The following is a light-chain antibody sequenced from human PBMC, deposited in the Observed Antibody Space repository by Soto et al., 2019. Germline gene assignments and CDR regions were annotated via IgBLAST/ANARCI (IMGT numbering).Light chain of an antibody. CDR3: QHYGSSPGT. V-gene: IGKV3-20*01. CDR2: GAS. Sequence: EIVLTQSPGTLSLSPGERATLSCRASQSVSSNYLAWYQQKPGQAPRLLIYGASSRATGIPDRFSGSGSETDFTLTISRLEPADFAVYYCQHYGSSPGTFGQGTKVEIK. CDR1: QSVSSNY. J-gene: IGKJ1*01.